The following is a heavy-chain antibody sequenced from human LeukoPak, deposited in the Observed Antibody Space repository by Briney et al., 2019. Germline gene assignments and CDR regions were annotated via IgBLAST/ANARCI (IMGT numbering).Heavy chain of an antibody. Sequence: SETLSLTCAVYGGSFSGYYWSWIRQPPGKGLEWIGEINHSGSTNYNPSLKSRVTISVDTSKNQFSLKLSSVTAADMAVYYCARSPTRAIAARVYWYFDLWGRGTLVTVSS. D-gene: IGHD6-6*01. J-gene: IGHJ2*01. CDR3: ARSPTRAIAARVYWYFDL. CDR1: GGSFSGYY. V-gene: IGHV4-34*01. CDR2: INHSGST.